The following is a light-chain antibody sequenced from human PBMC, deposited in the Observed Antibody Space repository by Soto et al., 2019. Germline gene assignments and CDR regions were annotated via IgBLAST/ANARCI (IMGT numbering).Light chain of an antibody. CDR2: EVH. Sequence: QSVLSQPPSASGSPGQSFTISCTGTRSDVGSYNYVSWYQQRPGKAPKLMIYEVHKRPSGVPDRFSGSKSGNKASLTVSGLQAEDEADYYCSSYEGSNNFVDFGSGTKVTVL. CDR1: RSDVGSYNY. J-gene: IGLJ1*01. V-gene: IGLV2-8*01. CDR3: SSYEGSNNFVD.